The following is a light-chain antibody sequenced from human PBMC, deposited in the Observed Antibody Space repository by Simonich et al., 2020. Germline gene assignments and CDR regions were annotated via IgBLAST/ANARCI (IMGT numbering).Light chain of an antibody. CDR3: YSTDSSGNHRGV. CDR2: EDS. CDR1: ALPKKY. Sequence: SYELTQPPSVSVSPGQTARITCSGDALPKKYAYWYQQKSGQAPVLVISEDSKRPSGIPERFSGSSSGTMATLTIRGAQVEDEADYYCYSTDSSGNHRGVFGGGTKLTVL. V-gene: IGLV3-10*01. J-gene: IGLJ3*02.